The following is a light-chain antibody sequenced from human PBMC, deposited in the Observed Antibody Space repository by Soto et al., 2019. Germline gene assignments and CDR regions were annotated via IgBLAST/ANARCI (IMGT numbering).Light chain of an antibody. V-gene: IGKV1-5*03. Sequence: DIQMTQSPSTLSASVGDRATITCRASQSMSSWLAWYQQKPGKAPKLLIYKASILQSGVPSRFSGSGSGTDFTLTISSLQPDDFATYYCQQYNGYPWTFGQGTKVEIK. CDR3: QQYNGYPWT. J-gene: IGKJ1*01. CDR1: QSMSSW. CDR2: KAS.